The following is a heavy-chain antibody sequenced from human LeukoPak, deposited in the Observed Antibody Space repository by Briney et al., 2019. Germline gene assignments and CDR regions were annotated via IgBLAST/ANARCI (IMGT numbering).Heavy chain of an antibody. Sequence: GASVKVSCKASGNSISNYAVSWVRQAPGQGFEWMGGIIPIFGTADYAQKFQGRVTITADQSTSTTYMALSSLKSEDTATYYCTTRACPAGGCSSSFYYYYGLHFWGQGTTVSVSS. CDR3: TTRACPAGGCSSSFYYYYGLHF. J-gene: IGHJ6*02. D-gene: IGHD3-16*01. CDR2: IIPIFGTA. CDR1: GNSISNYA. V-gene: IGHV1-69*13.